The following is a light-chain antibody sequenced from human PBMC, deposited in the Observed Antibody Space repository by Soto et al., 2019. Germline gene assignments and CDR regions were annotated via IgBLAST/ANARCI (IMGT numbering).Light chain of an antibody. CDR2: EVN. Sequence: QSALTQPPSASGSPGQSVTISCTGTSRDVGGDNYVSWYQQHPGKVPKLMVYEVNKRPSGDHDRFSGSKSGNTASLTVSGLQAEDEADYYCTSYAGGNNVFGTGTKLTVL. V-gene: IGLV2-8*01. CDR1: SRDVGGDNY. J-gene: IGLJ1*01. CDR3: TSYAGGNNV.